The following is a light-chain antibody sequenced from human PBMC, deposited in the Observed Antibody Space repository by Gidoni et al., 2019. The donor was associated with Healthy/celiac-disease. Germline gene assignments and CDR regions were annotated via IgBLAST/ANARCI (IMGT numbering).Light chain of an antibody. CDR1: QSVSSN. CDR2: GES. Sequence: EIVMTQSPATLSVSPGERDTLSCRARQSVSSNLAWYQQKPGQAPRLLMYGESTRATSSPARFSCSGYGTEFTLTIISLQYEDFAVYYCQQYNNWTPWTFGQGTKVEIK. V-gene: IGKV3-15*01. J-gene: IGKJ1*01. CDR3: QQYNNWTPWT.